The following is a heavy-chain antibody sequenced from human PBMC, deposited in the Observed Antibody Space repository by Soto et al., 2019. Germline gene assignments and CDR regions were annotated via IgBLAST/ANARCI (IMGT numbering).Heavy chain of an antibody. J-gene: IGHJ3*02. D-gene: IGHD3-10*01. CDR2: INGNGGST. Sequence: PGGSLRLSCAASGFTFSSYWMHWVRQAPGKGLEWVSGINGNGGSTYYADSVKGRFTISRDNSKSTVSLHMNSLRAEATAVYYCVQRRGNPSGAFDIWGQGTMVTVSS. CDR3: VQRRGNPSGAFDI. CDR1: GFTFSSYW. V-gene: IGHV3-23*01.